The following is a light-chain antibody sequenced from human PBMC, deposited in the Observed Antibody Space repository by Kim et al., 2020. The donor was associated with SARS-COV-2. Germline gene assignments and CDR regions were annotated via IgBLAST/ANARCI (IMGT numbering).Light chain of an antibody. CDR1: SLRSYY. CDR2: GKN. V-gene: IGLV3-19*01. CDR3: NSRDSDDNVV. Sequence: AWGQTVRITCQGDSLRSYYATWYQQKPGQAPILVIYGKNNRPSGIPDRFSGSGSGNAASLTITGTQAGDEADYYCNSRDSDDNVVFGGGTKLTVL. J-gene: IGLJ2*01.